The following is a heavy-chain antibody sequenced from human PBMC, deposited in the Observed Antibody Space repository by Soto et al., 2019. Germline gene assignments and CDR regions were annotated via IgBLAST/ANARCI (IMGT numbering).Heavy chain of an antibody. J-gene: IGHJ4*02. D-gene: IGHD5-12*01. CDR2: ISWNSGRL. CDR1: GFTFEEYA. V-gene: IGHV3-9*01. Sequence: GGSLRLSCAASGFTFEEYAMHWVRQAPGKGLEWVSGISWNSGRLGYADSVRGRFTISRDNAKNTLYLQMNSLRAEDTAVYYCAREGYDIVATISNYWGQGTLVTVSS. CDR3: AREGYDIVATISNY.